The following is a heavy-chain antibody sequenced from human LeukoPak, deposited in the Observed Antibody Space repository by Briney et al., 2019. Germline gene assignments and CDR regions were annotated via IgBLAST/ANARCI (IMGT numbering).Heavy chain of an antibody. Sequence: SETLSLTCTVSGGSFSSSSYYWGWIRQPPGKVLEWIGIIYYSGCTYNNPSLKSRVTISVDTSKNQFSLKLSSVTAADTAVYYCARSNWNPDYWGQGTLVTVSS. CDR3: ARSNWNPDY. CDR1: GGSFSSSSYY. J-gene: IGHJ4*02. D-gene: IGHD1-20*01. CDR2: IYYSGCT. V-gene: IGHV4-39*01.